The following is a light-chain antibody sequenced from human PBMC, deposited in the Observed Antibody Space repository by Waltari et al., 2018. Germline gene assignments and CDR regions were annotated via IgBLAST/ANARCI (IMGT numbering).Light chain of an antibody. V-gene: IGLV8-61*01. CDR2: STN. Sequence: QTVVTQEPSLSVSPGGTVTLTCGLTSGSVSTSNSPTWYQQTTGQAPRTLIYSTNSRSSGVSDRFFGSILGKKAALTITGAQADDEGDYYSVLYMGDGTCVFGGGTKLTVL. J-gene: IGLJ3*02. CDR3: VLYMGDGTCV. CDR1: SGSVSTSNS.